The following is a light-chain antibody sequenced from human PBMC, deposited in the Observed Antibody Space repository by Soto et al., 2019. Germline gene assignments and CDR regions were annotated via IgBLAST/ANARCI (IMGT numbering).Light chain of an antibody. Sequence: EIVLTQSPGTLSLSPGERATISCRASQRVSSRYFAWFQQRPGQVPRLLIFGSSSRAPGIPDRFSGSGSGTDFTLCISRLEPEYFGVYYCQQYYHSPRTFGQGSKVEIK. CDR1: QRVSSRY. CDR2: GSS. V-gene: IGKV3-20*01. J-gene: IGKJ1*01. CDR3: QQYYHSPRT.